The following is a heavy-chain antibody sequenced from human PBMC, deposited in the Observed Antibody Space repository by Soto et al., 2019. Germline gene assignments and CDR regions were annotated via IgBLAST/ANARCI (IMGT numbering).Heavy chain of an antibody. J-gene: IGHJ2*01. CDR3: ATEFYYDDSGYYSRYWYFDF. V-gene: IGHV1-69*01. Sequence: QVQLVQSGAEVKKPGSSVRVSCKASGGTFSSHGFNWVRQAPGQGLEWMGGIIPKFDKTNYAQKFQGGLTITADDSTTTAYMELSSLRSEDTAVYYCATEFYYDDSGYYSRYWYFDFWGRGTLVTVSS. D-gene: IGHD3-22*01. CDR2: IIPKFDKT. CDR1: GGTFSSHG.